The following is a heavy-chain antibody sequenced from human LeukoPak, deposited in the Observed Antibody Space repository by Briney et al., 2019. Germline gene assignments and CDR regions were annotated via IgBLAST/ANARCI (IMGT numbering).Heavy chain of an antibody. Sequence: GGSLRLSCAASGFTFSSYSMNWVRQAPGKGLEWVSGISASGGSTFYADSVKGRFTISRDNSKNTLYLQMNGLRVEDTAVYYCVREGPRGLAFDIWGQGTMVTVSS. J-gene: IGHJ3*02. V-gene: IGHV3-23*01. CDR3: VREGPRGLAFDI. CDR2: ISASGGST. CDR1: GFTFSSYS.